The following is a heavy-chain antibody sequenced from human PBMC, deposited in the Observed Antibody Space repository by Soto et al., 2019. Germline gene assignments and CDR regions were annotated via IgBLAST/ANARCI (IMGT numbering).Heavy chain of an antibody. Sequence: SETLSLACTVSGGSVSSSSYFWGWIRQPPGKGLEWIGNIDYSGSTYYNASLKSRVTISVDTSKNQFSLKLSAVTAADSAVYYCARGIGYYFDYWGQGTLVTVSS. V-gene: IGHV4-39*01. CDR3: ARGIGYYFDY. J-gene: IGHJ4*02. CDR2: IDYSGST. CDR1: GGSVSSSSYF. D-gene: IGHD5-12*01.